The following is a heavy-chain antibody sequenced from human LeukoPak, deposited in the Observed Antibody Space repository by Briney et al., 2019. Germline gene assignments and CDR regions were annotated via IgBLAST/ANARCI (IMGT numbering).Heavy chain of an antibody. CDR1: GFTFSSYA. CDR3: AKLDYGSGRSFDH. CDR2: ISGSGGST. J-gene: IGHJ4*02. D-gene: IGHD3-10*01. Sequence: PGGSLRLSCAASGFTFSSYAMSWVRQAPGKGLEWVSAISGSGGSTYYADSVKGRFTISRENSKNTLYLQMNSLRAEDTAVYYCAKLDYGSGRSFDHWGQGTLVTVSS. V-gene: IGHV3-23*01.